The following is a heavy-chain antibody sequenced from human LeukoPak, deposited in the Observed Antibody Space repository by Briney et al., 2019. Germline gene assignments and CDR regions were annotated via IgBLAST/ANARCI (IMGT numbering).Heavy chain of an antibody. J-gene: IGHJ4*02. CDR3: ARGRGADYGGNSGYFDY. V-gene: IGHV3-33*08. Sequence: PGGSLRLSCAASGNYWMHWVRQAPGKGLEWVAVIWYDGSNKYYADSVKGRFTISRDNPKNTLYVQMNSLRAEDTAVYYCARGRGADYGGNSGYFDYWGQGTLVTVSS. CDR2: IWYDGSNK. D-gene: IGHD4-23*01. CDR1: GNYW.